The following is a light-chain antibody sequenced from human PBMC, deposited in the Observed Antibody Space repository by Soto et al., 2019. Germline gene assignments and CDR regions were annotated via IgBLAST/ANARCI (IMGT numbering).Light chain of an antibody. J-gene: IGKJ4*01. CDR1: QSVSGS. CDR2: DAS. Sequence: EIVLTQSPAILSLSPGEKATLSCRASQSVSGSLGWYQQKPGQAPRLIIYDASVGATGIPARFSGSGSGTDFTLTISSLEPEDFADYYCQEGTYWPAFGGGTKVEIK. CDR3: QEGTYWPA. V-gene: IGKV3-11*01.